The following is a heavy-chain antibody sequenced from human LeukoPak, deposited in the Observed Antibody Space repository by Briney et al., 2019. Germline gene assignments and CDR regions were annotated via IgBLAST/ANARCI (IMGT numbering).Heavy chain of an antibody. J-gene: IGHJ2*01. D-gene: IGHD4-17*01. CDR3: AKSLTTVTTGGWYFDL. CDR2: ISGSCGST. CDR1: VFTFRIYS. V-gene: IGHV3-23*01. Sequence: GRTLRLSCAAWVFTFRIYSMSCVSHARAKALECVLAISGSCGSTYYADTVKGRFTIYRDNSKNTLYLQMNSLRAEDTAVYYCAKSLTTVTTGGWYFDLWGRGTLVTVSS.